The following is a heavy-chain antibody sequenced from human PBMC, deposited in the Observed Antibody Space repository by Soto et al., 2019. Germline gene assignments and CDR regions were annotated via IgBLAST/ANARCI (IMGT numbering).Heavy chain of an antibody. CDR3: ARGPKQTPRHSNSWFVPDY. V-gene: IGHV1-2*02. Sequence: QLHLVQSGAEVKKPGASVRVSCKASGYTFPDYYIHWVRQAPGQGLEWMGWINPKSGVTNSAQKFQGRITMTRDTSITTASLDLSSLRSDDTAVYYCARGPKQTPRHSNSWFVPDYWGQGSLVTVSS. CDR1: GYTFPDYY. J-gene: IGHJ4*02. CDR2: INPKSGVT. D-gene: IGHD6-13*01.